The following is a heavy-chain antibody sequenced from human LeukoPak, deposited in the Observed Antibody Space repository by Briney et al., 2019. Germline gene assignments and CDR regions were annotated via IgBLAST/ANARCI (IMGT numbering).Heavy chain of an antibody. CDR2: ISGSGGST. J-gene: IGHJ4*02. Sequence: GGSLRLSCAASGFTFSSYAMSWVPQAPGKGLEWVSAISGSGGSTYYADSVKGRFTISRDNSKNTLYLQMNSLRAEDTAVYYCAKDLSSLVAVAPGFDYWGQGTLVTVSS. V-gene: IGHV3-23*01. CDR1: GFTFSSYA. D-gene: IGHD6-19*01. CDR3: AKDLSSLVAVAPGFDY.